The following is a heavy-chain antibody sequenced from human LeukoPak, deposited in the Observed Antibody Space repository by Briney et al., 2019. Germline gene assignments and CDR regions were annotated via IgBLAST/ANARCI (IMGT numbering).Heavy chain of an antibody. Sequence: GGSLRLSCVPSGLPFCTCNMNGARQAPGKTREWVSYISNGSSTRFYAGSVKGRFTISRDNTKNSLYLQMNSLRAEDTAVYYCGRDFLRYPDQWGQGTLVTVSS. V-gene: IGHV3-48*04. CDR3: GRDFLRYPDQ. D-gene: IGHD3-9*01. CDR1: GLPFCTCN. CDR2: ISNGSSTR. J-gene: IGHJ4*02.